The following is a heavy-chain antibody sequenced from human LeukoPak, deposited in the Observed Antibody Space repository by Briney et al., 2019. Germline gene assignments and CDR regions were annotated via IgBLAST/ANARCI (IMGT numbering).Heavy chain of an antibody. V-gene: IGHV1-18*01. CDR1: GFTFTDYG. CDR3: ARVSVAGTFFDY. Sequence: GASVKVSCRASGFTFTDYGISWVRQAPGQGLEWLGWISAYNLNTKYAQKFQGRVTMTTDTSTSTAYMELRSLRPDDTAVYYCARVSVAGTFFDYWGQGTLVTVSS. J-gene: IGHJ4*02. D-gene: IGHD6-19*01. CDR2: ISAYNLNT.